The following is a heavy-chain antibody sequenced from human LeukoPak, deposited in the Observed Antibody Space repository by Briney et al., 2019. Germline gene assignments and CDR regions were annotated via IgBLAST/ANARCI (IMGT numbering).Heavy chain of an antibody. Sequence: ASVKVSCKAAGYTFTSYGISWVRQAPGQGLEWMGWINPNSGGTNYAQKFQGRVTMTRDTSISTAYMELSRLRSDDAAVYYCARVGAVTMIVVVISDAFDIWGQGTMVTVSS. CDR2: INPNSGGT. CDR3: ARVGAVTMIVVVISDAFDI. D-gene: IGHD3-22*01. CDR1: GYTFTSYG. V-gene: IGHV1-2*02. J-gene: IGHJ3*02.